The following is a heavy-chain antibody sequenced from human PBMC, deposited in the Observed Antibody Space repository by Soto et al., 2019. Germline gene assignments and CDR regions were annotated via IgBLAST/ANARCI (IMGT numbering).Heavy chain of an antibody. D-gene: IGHD3-22*01. CDR1: GGTFSSYA. J-gene: IGHJ3*02. CDR3: AQYYYDSSGRLDAFDI. CDR2: IIPIFGTA. V-gene: IGHV1-69*12. Sequence: QVQLVQSGAGVKKPGSSVKVSSKDSGGTFSSYAISWVRQAPGQGLEWMGGIIPIFGTANYAQKFQGRATITADESTSTAYMELSSLRSEDTAVYYCAQYYYDSSGRLDAFDIWGQGTMVTVSS.